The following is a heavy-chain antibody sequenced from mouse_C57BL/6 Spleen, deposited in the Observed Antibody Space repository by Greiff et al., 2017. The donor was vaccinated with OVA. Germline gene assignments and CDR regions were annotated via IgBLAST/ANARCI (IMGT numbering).Heavy chain of an antibody. J-gene: IGHJ4*01. Sequence: EVQLQQSGGGLVKPGGSLKLSCAASGFTFSDYGMHWVRQAPEKGLEWVAYISSGSSTIYYADTVKGRFTISRDNAKNTLFLQMTSLRSEDTAMYYCARTITTVVDYYAMDYWGQGTSVTVSS. CDR1: GFTFSDYG. D-gene: IGHD1-1*01. CDR3: ARTITTVVDYYAMDY. CDR2: ISSGSSTI. V-gene: IGHV5-17*01.